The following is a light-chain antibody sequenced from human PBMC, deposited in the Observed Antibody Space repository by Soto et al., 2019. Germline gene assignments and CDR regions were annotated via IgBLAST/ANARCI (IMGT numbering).Light chain of an antibody. J-gene: IGKJ1*01. Sequence: DIVMTQSPDSLAVSLGERATINCKSSQSVLHSPNNKNYLAWYQQHPGQPPKLLIYWASTRESGVPDLFSGSGAGTDITLTLSSLQAEDVAVYYCHQYNGIPWTFGQGTKVEIK. CDR2: WAS. CDR3: HQYNGIPWT. V-gene: IGKV4-1*01. CDR1: QSVLHSPNNKNY.